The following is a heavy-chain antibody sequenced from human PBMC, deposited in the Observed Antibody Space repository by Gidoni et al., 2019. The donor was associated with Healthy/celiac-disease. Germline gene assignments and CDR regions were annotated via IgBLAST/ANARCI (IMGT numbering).Heavy chain of an antibody. CDR1: GFTFSSYA. CDR2: ISGSGGST. CDR3: AKGRRPYCTNGVCYTYYYGMDV. D-gene: IGHD2-8*01. V-gene: IGHV3-23*01. J-gene: IGHJ6*02. Sequence: EVPLLESGGGLVQPGGSLRLSCAASGFTFSSYALSWVRQAPGKGLELASAISGSGGSTYYADSVKGRFTISRDNSKNTLYLQMNSLRAEDTAVYYCAKGRRPYCTNGVCYTYYYGMDVWGQGTTVTVSS.